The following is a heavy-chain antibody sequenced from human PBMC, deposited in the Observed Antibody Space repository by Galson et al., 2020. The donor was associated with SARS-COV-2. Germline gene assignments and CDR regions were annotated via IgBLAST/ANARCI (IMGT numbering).Heavy chain of an antibody. J-gene: IGHJ6*02. D-gene: IGHD3-3*01. CDR3: ARLAPEYYVLLLGSSHYGMDV. CDR2: INSDGSST. CDR1: GFTFSSYW. V-gene: IGHV3-74*01. Sequence: TGGSLRLSCAASGFTFSSYWMHWVRQAPGKGLVWVSRINSDGSSTSYADSVKGRFTISRDNAKNTLYLQMNSLRAEDTAVYYCARLAPEYYVLLLGSSHYGMDVWGQGTTVTVSS.